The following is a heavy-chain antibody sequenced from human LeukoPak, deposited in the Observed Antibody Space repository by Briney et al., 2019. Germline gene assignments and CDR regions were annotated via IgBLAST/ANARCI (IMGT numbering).Heavy chain of an antibody. Sequence: PGGSLRLSCAASGFTFDDYAMHWVRQGPGKSLEWVSLINENGDIAYYGDSVRGRFTVSRDNAKNSLNLQMNSLTTEDTALYYCAKARWEPNFDYWGQGTLVTVSS. J-gene: IGHJ4*02. CDR3: AKARWEPNFDY. CDR1: GFTFDDYA. CDR2: INENGDIA. V-gene: IGHV3-43*02. D-gene: IGHD1-26*01.